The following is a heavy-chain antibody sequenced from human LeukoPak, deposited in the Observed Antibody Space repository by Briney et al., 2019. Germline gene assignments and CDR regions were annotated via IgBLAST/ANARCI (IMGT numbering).Heavy chain of an antibody. CDR1: GFAFSSYG. CDR2: IWYDGSNK. Sequence: PGRSLRLSCAASGFAFSSYGMPWVRQAPGKGLEWVAVIWYDGSNKYYADSVKGRFTISRDNSKNTLYLQMNSLRAEDTAVYYCAREYGGYELDYGMDVWGQGTTVTVSS. V-gene: IGHV3-33*01. J-gene: IGHJ6*02. D-gene: IGHD5-12*01. CDR3: AREYGGYELDYGMDV.